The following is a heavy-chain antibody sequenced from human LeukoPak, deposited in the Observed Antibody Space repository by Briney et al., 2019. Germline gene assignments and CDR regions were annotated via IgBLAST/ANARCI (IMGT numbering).Heavy chain of an antibody. Sequence: GASLKVSCMASGYTFTSYDINWVRQATGQGLEWMGWMNPNRGNTGYAQKFQGRVTMTRNTSISTAYMELSSLRSEDTAVYYCAFGYSGYDRPDYFDYWGQGTLVTVSS. V-gene: IGHV1-8*01. J-gene: IGHJ4*02. D-gene: IGHD5-12*01. CDR1: GYTFTSYD. CDR2: MNPNRGNT. CDR3: AFGYSGYDRPDYFDY.